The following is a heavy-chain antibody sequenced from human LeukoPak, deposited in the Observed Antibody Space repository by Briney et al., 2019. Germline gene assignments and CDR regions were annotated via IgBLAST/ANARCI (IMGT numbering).Heavy chain of an antibody. D-gene: IGHD3-22*01. V-gene: IGHV1-69*13. J-gene: IGHJ4*02. CDR3: ARVPYYYDSSGYYGGIVYFDY. CDR1: GGTFSSYA. CDR2: IIPIFGTA. Sequence: SVKVSCKASGGTFSSYAISGVRQAPGQGREWMGGIIPIFGTANYAQKFQGRVTITADESTSTAYMELSSLRSEDTAVYYCARVPYYYDSSGYYGGIVYFDYWGQGTLVTVSS.